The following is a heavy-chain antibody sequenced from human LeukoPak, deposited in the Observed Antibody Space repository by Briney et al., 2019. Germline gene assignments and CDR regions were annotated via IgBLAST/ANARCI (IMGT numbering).Heavy chain of an antibody. V-gene: IGHV3-7*03. CDR2: IKQDGSEK. Sequence: GGSLRLSCAASGFTFSSYWMSWVRQAPGKGLEWVANIKQDGSEKYYVDSVKGRFTISRDNAKNSLYLQMNSLRAEDTAVYYCARVLSYQLLNYYYYYGMDVWGKGTTVTVSS. CDR1: GFTFSSYW. J-gene: IGHJ6*04. CDR3: ARVLSYQLLNYYYYYGMDV. D-gene: IGHD2-2*01.